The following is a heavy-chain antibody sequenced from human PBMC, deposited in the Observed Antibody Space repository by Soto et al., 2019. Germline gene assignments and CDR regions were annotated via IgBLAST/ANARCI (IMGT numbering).Heavy chain of an antibody. Sequence: SETLSLTCTISGGSISSGGYYWSWIRQHPGKGLEWIGYIYYSGSTYYNPSLKSRVTISVDTSKNQFSLKLSSVTAADTAVYYCARDGNYYDSSGKYNWFDPWGQGTLVTVSS. CDR1: GGSISSGGYY. CDR3: ARDGNYYDSSGKYNWFDP. J-gene: IGHJ5*02. V-gene: IGHV4-31*03. D-gene: IGHD3-22*01. CDR2: IYYSGST.